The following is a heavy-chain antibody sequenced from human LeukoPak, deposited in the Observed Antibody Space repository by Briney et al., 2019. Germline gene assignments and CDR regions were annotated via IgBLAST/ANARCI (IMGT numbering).Heavy chain of an antibody. CDR1: GFTFGDYA. CDR2: IWYDGINK. Sequence: GGSLRLSCTASGFTFGDYAMSWVRQAPGKGLEWVAIIWYDGINKYCADSVKGRFTISRDNSKNTLYLQMNSLRAEDTAVYYCARDYYDSSGQLHAGAHAFDIWGQGTMVTVSS. D-gene: IGHD3-22*01. CDR3: ARDYYDSSGQLHAGAHAFDI. V-gene: IGHV3-33*01. J-gene: IGHJ3*02.